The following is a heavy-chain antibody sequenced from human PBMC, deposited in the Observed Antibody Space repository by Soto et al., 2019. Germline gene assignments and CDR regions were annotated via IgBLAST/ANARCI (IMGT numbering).Heavy chain of an antibody. J-gene: IGHJ4*02. V-gene: IGHV4-59*12. D-gene: IGHD3-22*01. CDR3: ARGRGTISGYYPFFDY. Sequence: SETLSLTCTVSGDSISSNYWSWIRQHPGKGLEWIGYIYYSGSTYYNPSLKSRVTMSVDTSKNQFSLKLSSVTAADTAVYYCARGRGTISGYYPFFDYWGQGTLVTVS. CDR2: IYYSGST. CDR1: GDSISSNY.